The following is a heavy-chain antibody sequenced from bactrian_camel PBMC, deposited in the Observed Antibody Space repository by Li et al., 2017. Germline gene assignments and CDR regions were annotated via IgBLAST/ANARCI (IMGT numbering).Heavy chain of an antibody. J-gene: IGHJ6*01. V-gene: IGHV3S55*01. Sequence: HVQLVESGGGSVQAGGSLRLSCTRSGFTFDDSDMAWYRQGPGNECELVASINTRGITYYADSVKGRFTISQDNAKNTVYLQMDSLKPEDSAMYYCAAEGQRFRRTLTDYPDCDFGVWGQGTQVTVS. CDR1: GFTFDDSD. CDR2: INTRGIT. CDR3: AAEGQRFRRTLTDYPDCDFGV. D-gene: IGHD4*01.